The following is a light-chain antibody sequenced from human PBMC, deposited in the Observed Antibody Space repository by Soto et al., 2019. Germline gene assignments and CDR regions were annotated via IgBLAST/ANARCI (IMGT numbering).Light chain of an antibody. J-gene: IGKJ3*01. Sequence: IQLTQSPSSLSASVGDRVTIPCRASQCINTYLAWYQQKPGKDPKVLIYSASTLQSGVPSRFSGSGSGTDFTLTISSLQPGDLATYCCQQLNTYPRTFGPGTNVDI. CDR2: SAS. V-gene: IGKV1-9*01. CDR3: QQLNTYPRT. CDR1: QCINTY.